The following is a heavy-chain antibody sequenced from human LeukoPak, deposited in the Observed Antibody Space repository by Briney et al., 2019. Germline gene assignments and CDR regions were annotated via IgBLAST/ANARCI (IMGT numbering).Heavy chain of an antibody. CDR2: IYSGGNT. CDR1: GFTINNNY. Sequence: GGSLRLSCAASGFTINNNYMNWVRQAPGKGLEWVSVIYSGGNTYYADSVKGRFTISRDNSKNTLYLQMNSLRAEDTAVYYCAKKDDGNYFNFDYWGQGTLVTVSS. J-gene: IGHJ4*02. CDR3: AKKDDGNYFNFDY. V-gene: IGHV3-66*01. D-gene: IGHD2/OR15-2a*01.